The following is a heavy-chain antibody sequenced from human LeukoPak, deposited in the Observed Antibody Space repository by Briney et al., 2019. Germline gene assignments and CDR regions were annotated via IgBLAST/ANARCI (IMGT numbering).Heavy chain of an antibody. D-gene: IGHD2-2*02. J-gene: IGHJ5*02. CDR3: ARGYCSSTSCYTGSNWFDP. V-gene: IGHV4-34*01. Sequence: SETLSLTCAVYGGSFSGYYWSWIRQPPGKGLEWIGEINHSGSTNYNPPLKSRVTISVDTSKNQFSLKLSSVTAADTAVYYCARGYCSSTSCYTGSNWFDPWGQGTLVTVSS. CDR1: GGSFSGYY. CDR2: INHSGST.